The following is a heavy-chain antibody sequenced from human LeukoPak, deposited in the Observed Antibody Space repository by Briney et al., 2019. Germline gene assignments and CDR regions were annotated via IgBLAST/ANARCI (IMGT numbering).Heavy chain of an antibody. CDR2: IYTSGST. D-gene: IGHD3-22*01. CDR3: ARVYYDSSGYSNDAFDI. CDR1: GGSISSYY. Sequence: SETLSLTCTVSGGSISSYYRSWIRQPAGKGLEWIGRIYTSGSTNYNPSLKSRVTMSVDTSKNQFSLRLSSVTAADTAVYYCARVYYDSSGYSNDAFDIWGQGTMVTVSS. V-gene: IGHV4-4*07. J-gene: IGHJ3*02.